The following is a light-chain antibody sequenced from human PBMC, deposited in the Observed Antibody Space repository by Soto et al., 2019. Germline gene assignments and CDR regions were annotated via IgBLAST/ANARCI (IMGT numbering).Light chain of an antibody. CDR2: KAS. J-gene: IGKJ1*01. CDR3: QQYSTYPWT. CDR1: QTIITL. Sequence: DIQMTQPPSTLSASVGDRVTITCRASQTIITLLAWYQQRPGKAPNLLIYKASSLESGVPSRFSGSGSGTEFTLTISSLQPDDFATYFCQQYSTYPWTFGQGTKVEVK. V-gene: IGKV1-5*03.